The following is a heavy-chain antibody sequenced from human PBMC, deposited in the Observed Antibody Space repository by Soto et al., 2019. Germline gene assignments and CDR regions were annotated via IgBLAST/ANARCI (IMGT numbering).Heavy chain of an antibody. CDR2: ISWDGGST. V-gene: IGHV3-43*01. J-gene: IGHJ4*02. CDR1: GFTFDDYT. D-gene: IGHD3-16*01. Sequence: EVQLVESGGVVVQPGGSLRLSCAASGFTFDDYTMHWVRQAPGKGLEWVSLISWDGGSTYYADSVKGRFTISRDNSKNSLYLQMNSLSTEDTALYYCARGARTEDCFDYGGQGTLVTVSS. CDR3: ARGARTEDCFDY.